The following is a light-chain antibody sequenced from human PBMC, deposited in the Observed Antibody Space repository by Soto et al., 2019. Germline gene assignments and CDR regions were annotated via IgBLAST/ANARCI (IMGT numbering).Light chain of an antibody. V-gene: IGKV1-39*01. Sequence: DTQMTQSPSSLSASVGDRVTIACRASQTVSKFVNWYQQKPGKVPTLLIFTTSTLHSGVPSRFSGSGSGTEFTLTINGLQPEDFATYYCQQTYTLPRTFAQGTKVE. CDR3: QQTYTLPRT. CDR2: TTS. CDR1: QTVSKF. J-gene: IGKJ1*01.